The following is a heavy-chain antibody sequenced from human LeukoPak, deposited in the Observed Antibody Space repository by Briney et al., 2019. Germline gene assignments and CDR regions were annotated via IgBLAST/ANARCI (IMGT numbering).Heavy chain of an antibody. CDR3: ARDKDRVFGVVSNFDY. CDR1: GFTFSSYG. Sequence: GGSLRLSCAASGFTFSSYGMHWVRQAPGKGLEWVAVISYDGSNKYYADSVKGRFTISRDNSKNTLYLQMNSLRAEDTAVYYCARDKDRVFGVVSNFDYWGQGTLVTVSS. D-gene: IGHD3-3*01. J-gene: IGHJ4*02. CDR2: ISYDGSNK. V-gene: IGHV3-30*03.